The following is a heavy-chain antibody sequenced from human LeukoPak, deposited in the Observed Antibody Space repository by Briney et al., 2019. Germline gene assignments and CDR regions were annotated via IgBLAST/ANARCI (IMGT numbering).Heavy chain of an antibody. CDR2: IYYSGST. J-gene: IGHJ4*02. CDR1: GGSISSSSYY. Sequence: PSETLSLTCTVSGGSISSSSYYWGWIRQPPGKGLEWIGSIYYSGSTYYNPSLKSRVTISVDTSKNQFSLKLSSVTAADTAVYYCARVPLAYCGGDCYIASALTTHFDYWGQGTLVTVSS. CDR3: ARVPLAYCGGDCYIASALTTHFDY. D-gene: IGHD2-21*02. V-gene: IGHV4-39*07.